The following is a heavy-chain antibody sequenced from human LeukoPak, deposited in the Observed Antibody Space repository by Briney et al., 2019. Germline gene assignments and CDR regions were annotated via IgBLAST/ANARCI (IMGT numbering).Heavy chain of an antibody. D-gene: IGHD5-18*01. CDR2: ISSSSSYI. J-gene: IGHJ4*02. V-gene: IGHV3-21*01. CDR1: GFTFSSYS. CDR3: ARDHVDTAMDGEYYFDY. Sequence: GGSLRLSCAASGFTFSSYSMSWVRQAPGKGLEWVSSISSSSSYIYYADSVKGRFTISRDNAKNSLYLQMNSLRAEDTAVYYCARDHVDTAMDGEYYFDYWGQGTLVTVSS.